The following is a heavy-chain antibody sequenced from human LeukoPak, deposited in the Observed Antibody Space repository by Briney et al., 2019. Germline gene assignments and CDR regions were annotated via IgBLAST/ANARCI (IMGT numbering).Heavy chain of an antibody. V-gene: IGHV1-24*01. D-gene: IGHD3-22*01. CDR3: ATGGHYYDSSGYNWFDP. Sequence: ASVKVSRKVSGYTLTELSMHWVRQAPGKGLEWMGGFDPEDGETIYAQKFQGRVTMTEDTSTDTAYMELSSLRSEDTAVYYCATGGHYYDSSGYNWFDPWGQGTLVTVSS. J-gene: IGHJ5*02. CDR2: FDPEDGET. CDR1: GYTLTELS.